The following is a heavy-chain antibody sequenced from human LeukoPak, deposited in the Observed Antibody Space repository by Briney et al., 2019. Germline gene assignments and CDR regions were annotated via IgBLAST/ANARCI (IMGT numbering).Heavy chain of an antibody. V-gene: IGHV1-18*01. CDR2: ISAYNGNT. Sequence: ASVKVSCKASGYTFTSYGISWVRQAPGQGLEWMGWISAYNGNTNHAQKLQGRVTMTTDTSTSTAYMELRSLRSDDTAVYYCARDMTTVTPYYYYYGMDVWGQGTTVTVSS. J-gene: IGHJ6*02. CDR1: GYTFTSYG. CDR3: ARDMTTVTPYYYYYGMDV. D-gene: IGHD4-17*01.